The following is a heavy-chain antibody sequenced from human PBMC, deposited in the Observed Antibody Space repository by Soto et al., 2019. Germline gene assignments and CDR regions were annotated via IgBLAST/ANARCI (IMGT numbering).Heavy chain of an antibody. D-gene: IGHD3-22*01. CDR2: IHYNGRT. Sequence: QVQLQESGPRLAKPSETLSLTCSVSGASVTDYYWTWIRLTPKRELQWIGFIHYNGRTDSSPSLMSRFTLSLDTSKNHVSLILNSVNFADSAIYFCARCHFDSRGYSNALGCWGQGTLVTVSS. CDR1: GASVTDYY. J-gene: IGHJ4*02. CDR3: ARCHFDSRGYSNALGC. V-gene: IGHV4-59*02.